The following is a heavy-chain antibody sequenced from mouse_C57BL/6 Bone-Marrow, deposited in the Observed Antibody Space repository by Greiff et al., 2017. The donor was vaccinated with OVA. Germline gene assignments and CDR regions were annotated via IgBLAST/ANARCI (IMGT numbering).Heavy chain of an antibody. CDR2: IYPRSGNT. CDR3: ARTYYYGSTLYWYFDV. D-gene: IGHD1-1*01. V-gene: IGHV1-81*01. Sequence: VQLQQSGAELARPGASVKLSCKASGYTFTSYGISWVKQRPGQGLEWIGEIYPRSGNTYYNEKFKGKATLTAAKSSSTAYMELRSLTSEDSAVYVCARTYYYGSTLYWYFDVWGTGTTVTVSS. J-gene: IGHJ1*03. CDR1: GYTFTSYG.